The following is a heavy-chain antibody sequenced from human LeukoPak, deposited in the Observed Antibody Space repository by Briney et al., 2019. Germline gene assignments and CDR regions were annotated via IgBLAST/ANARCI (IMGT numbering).Heavy chain of an antibody. CDR3: AREGDYYGSGSSSAIFDY. D-gene: IGHD3-10*01. CDR1: GYTFTSYG. CDR2: ISAYNGNT. Sequence: ASVKVSCKASGYTFTSYGISWVRQAPGQGLEWMGWISAYNGNTNYAQKFQGRVTITADESTSTAYMELSSLRSEDTAVYYWAREGDYYGSGSSSAIFDYWGQGTLVTVSS. V-gene: IGHV1-18*01. J-gene: IGHJ4*02.